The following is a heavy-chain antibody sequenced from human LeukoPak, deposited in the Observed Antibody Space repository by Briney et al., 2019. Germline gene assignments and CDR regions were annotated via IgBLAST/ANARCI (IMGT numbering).Heavy chain of an antibody. CDR3: ARDFHNPRTYFDL. CDR2: ISGYNGKT. V-gene: IGHV1-18*01. CDR1: GDSITSYY. Sequence: ASVKVSCTVSGDSITSYYISWIRQAPGQGLEWMGWISGYNGKTNYAHKVQGRVTMTTDTSTSTAFLEVRSLRSDDTAVYYCARDFHNPRTYFDLWGRGTLVTVSS. J-gene: IGHJ2*01. D-gene: IGHD1-14*01.